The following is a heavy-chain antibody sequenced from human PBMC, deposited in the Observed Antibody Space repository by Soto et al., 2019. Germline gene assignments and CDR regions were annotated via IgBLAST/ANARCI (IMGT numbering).Heavy chain of an antibody. Sequence: GASVKVSCKASGYTFTSYGISWVRQAPGQGLEWMGWISAYNGNTNYAQKLQGRVTMTTDTSTSTAYMELRSLRSDDTAVYYCARDLVLTVVTRAGGGPFDYWGQGTLVTVSS. J-gene: IGHJ4*02. CDR2: ISAYNGNT. CDR1: GYTFTSYG. D-gene: IGHD2-21*02. V-gene: IGHV1-18*01. CDR3: ARDLVLTVVTRAGGGPFDY.